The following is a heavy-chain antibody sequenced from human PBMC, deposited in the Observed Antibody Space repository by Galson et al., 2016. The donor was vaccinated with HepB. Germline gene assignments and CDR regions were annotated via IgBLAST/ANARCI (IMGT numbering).Heavy chain of an antibody. J-gene: IGHJ4*02. CDR1: GDTFRSYV. D-gene: IGHD3-22*01. V-gene: IGHV1-69*13. Sequence: SVKVSCKASGDTFRSYVISWVRQAPRQGLEWMGGIIPFLGTANYAQKFQGRVTLTADDSTSTAYMELSSLRSEDTAVYYCTRAYYDSGGYFSYDYWGQGTLVTVSS. CDR2: IIPFLGTA. CDR3: TRAYYDSGGYFSYDY.